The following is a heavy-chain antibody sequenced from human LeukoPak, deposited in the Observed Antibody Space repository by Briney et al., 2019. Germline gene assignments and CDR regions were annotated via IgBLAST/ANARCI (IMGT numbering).Heavy chain of an antibody. Sequence: PGGSLRLSCVVSGFTFSASSMAWVRQAPGKGLEWVAKMKEDGSEKYYVDSVKGRFTISRDNARNSLYLQMNSLRADDTAVYYCARAFRGYCSSTSCYKGLHPTDYWGQGTLVTVSS. CDR1: GFTFSASS. J-gene: IGHJ4*02. V-gene: IGHV3-7*01. CDR2: MKEDGSEK. D-gene: IGHD2-2*02. CDR3: ARAFRGYCSSTSCYKGLHPTDY.